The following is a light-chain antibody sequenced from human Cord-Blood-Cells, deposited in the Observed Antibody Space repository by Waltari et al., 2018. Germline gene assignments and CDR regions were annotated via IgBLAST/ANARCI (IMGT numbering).Light chain of an antibody. CDR3: QQYGSSRT. CDR1: QSVSSSY. V-gene: IGKV3-20*01. J-gene: IGKJ1*01. CDR2: GAS. Sequence: EIVLTQSPGTLSLSPVDSATLSCRASQSVSSSYLAWYQQKPGQAPRLLIYGASSRATGIPDRFSGSGSGTDFTLTISRLEPEDFAVYYCQQYGSSRTFGQGTKVEIK.